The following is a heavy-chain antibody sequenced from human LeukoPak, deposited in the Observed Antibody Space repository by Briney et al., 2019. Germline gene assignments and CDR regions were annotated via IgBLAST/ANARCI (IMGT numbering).Heavy chain of an antibody. V-gene: IGHV3-21*01. CDR2: ISSSSSYI. J-gene: IGHJ6*02. CDR1: GFTFSSYS. D-gene: IGHD6-6*01. Sequence: GGSLRLSCAASGFTFSSYSMNWVRQAPGKGLEWVSSISSSSSYIYYADSVKGRFTISRDNAKNSLYLQMNSLRAEDTAVYYCARDEWLGRSIAARDRYYGMDVWGQGTTVTVSS. CDR3: ARDEWLGRSIAARDRYYGMDV.